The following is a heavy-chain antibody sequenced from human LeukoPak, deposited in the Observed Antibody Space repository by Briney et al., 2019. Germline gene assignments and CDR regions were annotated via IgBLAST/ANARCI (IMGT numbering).Heavy chain of an antibody. Sequence: ASVKVSCKVSGYTLTELSMHWVRQAPGEGLEWMGGFDPEDGETIYAQKFQGRVTMTEDTSTDTAYMELSSLRSEDTAVYYCATGGREVGATRFDYWGQGTLVTVSS. J-gene: IGHJ4*02. D-gene: IGHD1-26*01. CDR3: ATGGREVGATRFDY. CDR1: GYTLTELS. CDR2: FDPEDGET. V-gene: IGHV1-24*01.